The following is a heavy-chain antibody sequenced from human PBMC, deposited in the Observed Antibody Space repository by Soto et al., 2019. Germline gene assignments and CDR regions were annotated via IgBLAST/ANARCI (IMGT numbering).Heavy chain of an antibody. Sequence: ASVKVSCKASGYTFTSYYMHWVRQAPGQGLEWMGIINPSGGSTSYAQKFQGRVTMTRDTSTSTVYMELSSLRSEDTAMYYCARAGEVAARPDYYYYMDVWGKGTTVSVSS. J-gene: IGHJ6*03. V-gene: IGHV1-46*03. CDR1: GYTFTSYY. D-gene: IGHD6-6*01. CDR3: ARAGEVAARPDYYYYMDV. CDR2: INPSGGST.